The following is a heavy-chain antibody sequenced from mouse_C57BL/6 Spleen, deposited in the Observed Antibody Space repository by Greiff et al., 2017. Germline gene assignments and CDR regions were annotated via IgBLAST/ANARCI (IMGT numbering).Heavy chain of an antibody. CDR1: GYTFTDYE. V-gene: IGHV1-15*01. Sequence: VHLVESGAELVRPGASVTLSCKASGYTFTDYEMHWVKQTPVHGLEWIGAIDPETGGTAYNQKFKGKAILTADKASITAYMELRSLTSEDSAVYYCTSYYANENYFDYWGQGTTLTVAS. CDR2: IDPETGGT. CDR3: TSYYANENYFDY. J-gene: IGHJ2*01. D-gene: IGHD2-1*01.